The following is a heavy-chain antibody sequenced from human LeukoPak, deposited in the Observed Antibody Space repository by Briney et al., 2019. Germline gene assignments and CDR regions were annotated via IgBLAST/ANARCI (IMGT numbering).Heavy chain of an antibody. CDR3: AKVKWFGELLSHFDY. D-gene: IGHD3-10*01. Sequence: GGSLRLSSAASGFTFSSYAMSWVRQAPGKGLEWVSAISGSGGSTYYADSVKGRFTISRDNSKNTLYLQMNSLRAEDTAVYYCAKVKWFGELLSHFDYWGQGTLDTVSS. V-gene: IGHV3-23*01. CDR2: ISGSGGST. CDR1: GFTFSSYA. J-gene: IGHJ4*02.